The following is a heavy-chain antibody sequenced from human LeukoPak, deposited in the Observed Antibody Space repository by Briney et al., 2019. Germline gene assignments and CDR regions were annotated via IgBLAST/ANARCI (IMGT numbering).Heavy chain of an antibody. V-gene: IGHV4-61*08. D-gene: IGHD3-10*01. J-gene: IGHJ4*02. CDR2: IYYSGST. CDR1: GGPISSGGYY. CDR3: ARRVVRGVIY. Sequence: SETLSLTCTVSGGPISSGGYYWSWIRQPPGKGLEWIGYIYYSGSTNYNPSLKSRVTISVDTSKNQFSLKLSSVTAADTAVYYCARRVVRGVIYWGQGTLVTVSS.